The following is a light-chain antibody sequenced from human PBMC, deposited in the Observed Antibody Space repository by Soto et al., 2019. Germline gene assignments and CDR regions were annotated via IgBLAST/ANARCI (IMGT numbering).Light chain of an antibody. CDR3: QEYNSARWT. Sequence: QSAESGSCVALGGGGIVTITCRASQGISNYLAWYQQKPGKVPKLLIYAASTLQSGVPSRFIGCGSGTDFNLTIRSRQPEDVATSYYQEYNSARWTVGQGTKVDIK. V-gene: IGKV1-27*01. CDR2: AAS. J-gene: IGKJ1*01. CDR1: QGISNY.